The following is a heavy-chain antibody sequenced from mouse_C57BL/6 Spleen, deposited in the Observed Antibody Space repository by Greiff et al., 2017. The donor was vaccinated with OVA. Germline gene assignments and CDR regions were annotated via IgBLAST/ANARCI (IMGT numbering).Heavy chain of an antibody. D-gene: IGHD1-1*01. CDR1: GYTFTSYW. V-gene: IGHV1-55*01. CDR2: IYPGSGST. Sequence: QVQLQQSGAELVKPGASVKMSCKASGYTFTSYWIPWVKQRPGQGLEWIGDIYPGSGSTNYNEKFKSKATLTVDTSSSTAYMQLSSLTSEDSAVYYCARSGDGSSPFAYWGQGTLVTVSA. J-gene: IGHJ3*01. CDR3: ARSGDGSSPFAY.